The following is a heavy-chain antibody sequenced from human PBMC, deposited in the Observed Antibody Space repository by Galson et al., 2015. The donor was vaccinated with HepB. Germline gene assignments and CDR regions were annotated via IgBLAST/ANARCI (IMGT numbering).Heavy chain of an antibody. CDR3: ARDPSKGYFDY. Sequence: TLSLTCTVSGGSISSGGYYWSWIRQHPGKGLEWIGYIYYSGSTYCNPSLKSRVTISVDTSKNQFSLKLSSVTAADTAVYYCARDPSKGYFDYWGQGTLVTVSS. V-gene: IGHV4-31*03. J-gene: IGHJ4*02. CDR1: GGSISSGGYY. CDR2: IYYSGST.